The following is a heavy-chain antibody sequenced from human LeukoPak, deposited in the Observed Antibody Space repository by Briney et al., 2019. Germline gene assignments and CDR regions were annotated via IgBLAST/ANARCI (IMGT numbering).Heavy chain of an antibody. D-gene: IGHD3-10*01. V-gene: IGHV3-30*02. J-gene: IGHJ5*02. CDR1: GFTFSSYG. Sequence: GGSLRLSCAASGFTFSSYGMLWVRQAPGKGLEWVAFIRYDGRNKYYADSVKGRFTISRDNSKNTMYLQVNSLRAEDTAVYYCARGAYGSGSYGDNWFDPWGQGTLVTVSS. CDR3: ARGAYGSGSYGDNWFDP. CDR2: IRYDGRNK.